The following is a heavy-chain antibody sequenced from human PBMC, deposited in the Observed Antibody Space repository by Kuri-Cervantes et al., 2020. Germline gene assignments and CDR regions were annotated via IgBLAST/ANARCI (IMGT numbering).Heavy chain of an antibody. CDR3: ARGERYSFGPTGFDY. V-gene: IGHV3-9*01. J-gene: IGHJ4*02. CDR1: DFTFGSYW. CDR2: ISWNSGSI. Sequence: GGSLRLSCAASDFTFGSYWVAWVRQAPGKGLEWVSGISWNSGSIGYADSVKGRFTISRDNAKNSLYLQMNSLRAEDTALYYCARGERYSFGPTGFDYWGQGTLVTVSS. D-gene: IGHD5-18*01.